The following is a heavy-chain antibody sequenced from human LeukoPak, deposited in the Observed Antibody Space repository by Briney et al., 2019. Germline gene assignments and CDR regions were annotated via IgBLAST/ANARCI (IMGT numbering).Heavy chain of an antibody. D-gene: IGHD6-19*01. CDR3: ARARSPNIAVAGACFDY. CDR1: DVSISTYY. V-gene: IGHV4-4*07. CDR2: IYTSGAT. Sequence: SETLSLTCTVSDVSISTYYWNWIRQPAGKGLEWIGRIYTSGATNYSPSLKSRITMSVGTSKNQFSLNLSSVTAADTAVYYCARARSPNIAVAGACFDYWGQGILVTVSS. J-gene: IGHJ4*02.